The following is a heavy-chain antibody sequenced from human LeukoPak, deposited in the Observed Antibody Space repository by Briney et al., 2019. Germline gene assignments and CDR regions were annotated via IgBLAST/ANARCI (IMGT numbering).Heavy chain of an antibody. J-gene: IGHJ4*02. CDR3: ARDGEGSSSWYGEYYFDY. Sequence: SETLSLTCAVYGGSFSGYYWSWIRQPPGKGLEWIGEINHSGSTNYNPSLKSRVTMSVDTSKNQFSLKLSSVTAADTAVYYCARDGEGSSSWYGEYYFDYWGQGTLVTVSS. CDR2: INHSGST. V-gene: IGHV4-34*01. D-gene: IGHD6-13*01. CDR1: GGSFSGYY.